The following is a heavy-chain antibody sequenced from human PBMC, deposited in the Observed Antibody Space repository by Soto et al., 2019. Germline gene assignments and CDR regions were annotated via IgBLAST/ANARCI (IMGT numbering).Heavy chain of an antibody. J-gene: IGHJ6*02. D-gene: IGHD1-7*01. CDR1: GFTFSTYW. CDR2: INNDGSNT. Sequence: EVQLVESGGGLVQPGGSLRLSCAASGFTFSTYWMHWVRQPTGKGLVWVSRINNDGSNTAYADSVKGRFTISRDNAQSTLYLQMNSLRAEDTAVYYCARDPLIGTTDYGLDVWGQGTTVSVSS. CDR3: ARDPLIGTTDYGLDV. V-gene: IGHV3-74*01.